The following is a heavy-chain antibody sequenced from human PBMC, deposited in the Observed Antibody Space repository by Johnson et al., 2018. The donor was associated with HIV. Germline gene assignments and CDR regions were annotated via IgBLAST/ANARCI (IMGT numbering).Heavy chain of an antibody. CDR2: VYSTFGT. CDR1: GFTFDDYT. CDR3: ARATDQRLDAFDI. D-gene: IGHD6-25*01. V-gene: IGHV3-43*01. J-gene: IGHJ3*02. Sequence: VQLVESGGGLVQPGGSLRLSCAASGFTFDDYTMHWVRQAPGKGLEWVSAVYSTFGTYYADSVRGRFTISTDNSKNTLYLQMNSLRIEDTAVYYCARATDQRLDAFDIWGQGTMVTVSS.